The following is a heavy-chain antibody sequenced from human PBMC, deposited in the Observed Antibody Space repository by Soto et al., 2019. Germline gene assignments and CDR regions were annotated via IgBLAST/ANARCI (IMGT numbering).Heavy chain of an antibody. CDR2: MNPNSGNT. V-gene: IGHV1-8*01. J-gene: IGHJ3*02. CDR1: GYTFTSYD. Sequence: GASVKVSCKASGYTFTSYDINWVRQATGQGLEWMGWMNPNSGNTGYAQKFQGRVTMTRNTSISTAYMELSSLRSEDTAVYYCARGESYCSGGSCYRGAFDIWGQGTMVTVSS. D-gene: IGHD2-15*01. CDR3: ARGESYCSGGSCYRGAFDI.